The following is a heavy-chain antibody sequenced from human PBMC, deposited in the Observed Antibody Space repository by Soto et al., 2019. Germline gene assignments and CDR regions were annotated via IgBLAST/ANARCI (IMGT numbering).Heavy chain of an antibody. V-gene: IGHV1-18*01. CDR2: ISPHNDRT. CDR1: GYNFTSYG. CDR3: ARDLYYSSGRYFDHDAFDI. Sequence: QVQLVQSGADVKKPGASVKVSCKASGYNFTSYGLSWVRQAPGQVLEWMGWISPHNDRTKYARRFQDRVTMTTETPTSTVYLELGSLRSDDTAVYYCARDLYYSSGRYFDHDAFDIWGQGTVVTVSS. D-gene: IGHD6-19*01. J-gene: IGHJ3*02.